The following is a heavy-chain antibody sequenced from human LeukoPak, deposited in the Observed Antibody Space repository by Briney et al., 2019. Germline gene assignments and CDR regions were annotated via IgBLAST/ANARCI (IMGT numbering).Heavy chain of an antibody. CDR2: IYYSGST. Sequence: SETLSLTCTVSGGSISSYYWSWIRQPPGKGLEWIGYIYYSGSTNYNPSLKSRVTISVDTSKNQVALKLYSVTAADTAVYYCARVVSSSWDYYYMDVWGKGTTVTISS. J-gene: IGHJ6*03. CDR1: GGSISSYY. D-gene: IGHD6-13*01. CDR3: ARVVSSSWDYYYMDV. V-gene: IGHV4-59*01.